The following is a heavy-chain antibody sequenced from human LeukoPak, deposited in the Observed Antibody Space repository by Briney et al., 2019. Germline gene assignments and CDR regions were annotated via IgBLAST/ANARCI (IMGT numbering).Heavy chain of an antibody. Sequence: SETLSLTCTVSGGSITNYYWSWIRQPAGKGLEWIGRIYTSGSTSYNPSLKSRVTMSIDTSKNQFSLRLSSVTAADTAVYYCARHRAYSSSSPFDYWGQGTLVTVSS. J-gene: IGHJ4*02. CDR1: GGSITNYY. CDR3: ARHRAYSSSSPFDY. D-gene: IGHD6-6*01. CDR2: IYTSGST. V-gene: IGHV4-4*07.